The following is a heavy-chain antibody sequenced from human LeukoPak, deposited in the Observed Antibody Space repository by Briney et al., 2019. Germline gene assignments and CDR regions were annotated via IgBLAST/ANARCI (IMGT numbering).Heavy chain of an antibody. CDR1: GFTFSSYA. CDR3: AKDRVAMIGYYFDY. D-gene: IGHD2-2*01. J-gene: IGHJ4*02. V-gene: IGHV3-23*01. CDR2: ISGSGGST. Sequence: GGSLRLSCAASGFTFSSYAMSWVRQAPGEGLEWVSAISGSGGSTYYADSVKGRFTISRDNSKNTLYLQLNSLRAEDTAVYYCAKDRVAMIGYYFDYWGQGTLVTVSS.